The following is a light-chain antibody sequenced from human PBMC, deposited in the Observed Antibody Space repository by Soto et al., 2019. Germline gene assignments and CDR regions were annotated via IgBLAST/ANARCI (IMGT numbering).Light chain of an antibody. CDR3: QQSYTTPYT. CDR1: QSISSY. Sequence: DIQVTPSPSSLSTSLVDRVTITCGVSQSISSYLNWYQQKPGKAPKLLIYGASSLQSGVPSRFSGSESGTDFTLTINSLQPEDFASYYCQQSYTTPYTFGQGPRWIS. CDR2: GAS. J-gene: IGKJ2*01. V-gene: IGKV1-39*01.